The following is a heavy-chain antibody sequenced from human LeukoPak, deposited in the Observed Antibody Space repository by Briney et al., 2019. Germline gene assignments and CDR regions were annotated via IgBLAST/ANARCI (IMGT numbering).Heavy chain of an antibody. D-gene: IGHD2-15*01. J-gene: IGHJ4*02. CDR2: ISWNSGSM. CDR3: AKDVSLGYCSGGSCSAHFDY. CDR1: GFTFDDYA. Sequence: GGSLRLSCAASGFTFDDYAMHWVRQAPGKGLEWVSGISWNSGSMGYADSVKGRFTISRDNAKNSLYLQMNSLRAEDMALYYCAKDVSLGYCSGGSCSAHFDYWGQGTLVTVSS. V-gene: IGHV3-9*03.